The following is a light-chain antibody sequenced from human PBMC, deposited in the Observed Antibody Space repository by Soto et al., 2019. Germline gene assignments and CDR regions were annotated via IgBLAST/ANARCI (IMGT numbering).Light chain of an antibody. CDR1: QSVSSN. Sequence: EIVMTQSPATLSVPPGERATLSCRASQSVSSNLAWYQQKPGQAPRLLIYGASTRATGIPARFSGSGSGTEFTLTISSLQSEDFAVYYCQQYNNWPPERGFGPGTKVDIK. J-gene: IGKJ3*01. V-gene: IGKV3-15*01. CDR2: GAS. CDR3: QQYNNWPPERG.